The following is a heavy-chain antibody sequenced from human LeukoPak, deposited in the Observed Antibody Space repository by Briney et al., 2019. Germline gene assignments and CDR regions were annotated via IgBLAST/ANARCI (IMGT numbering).Heavy chain of an antibody. CDR3: ARAMDLVIRNYYYYYMDV. CDR2: INPNSGGT. CDR1: GYTFTGYY. D-gene: IGHD3-9*01. V-gene: IGHV1-2*02. Sequence: ASVKVSCKASGYTFTGYYMHWVRQAPGQGLEWMGWINPNSGGTNYAQKFQGRVTMTRDTSISTAYMELSRLRPDDTAVYYCARAMDLVIRNYYYYYMDVWGKGTTVTVSS. J-gene: IGHJ6*03.